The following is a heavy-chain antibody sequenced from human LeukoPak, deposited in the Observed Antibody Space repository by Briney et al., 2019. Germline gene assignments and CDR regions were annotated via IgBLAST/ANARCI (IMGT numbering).Heavy chain of an antibody. V-gene: IGHV3-74*01. Sequence: GGSLRLSCAASGFTFNIYAMSWVRQAPGKGLVWVSRINSDGSSTSYADSVKGRFTISRDNAKNTLYLQMNSLRAEDTAVYYCAKRGDSSGYPAYFDYWGQGTLVTVSS. D-gene: IGHD3-22*01. CDR1: GFTFNIYA. J-gene: IGHJ4*02. CDR2: INSDGSST. CDR3: AKRGDSSGYPAYFDY.